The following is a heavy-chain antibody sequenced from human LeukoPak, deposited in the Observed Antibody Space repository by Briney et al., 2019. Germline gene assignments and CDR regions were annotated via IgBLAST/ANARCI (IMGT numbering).Heavy chain of an antibody. CDR2: IIPIFGTA. CDR1: GGTFSGYA. Sequence: SVEVSCKASGGTFSGYAISWVRQAPGQGLEWMGGIIPIFGTANYAQKFQGRVTITADESTSTAYMELSSLRSEDTAVYYCARGKRWELLFDYWGQGTLVTVSS. D-gene: IGHD1-26*01. J-gene: IGHJ4*02. V-gene: IGHV1-69*01. CDR3: ARGKRWELLFDY.